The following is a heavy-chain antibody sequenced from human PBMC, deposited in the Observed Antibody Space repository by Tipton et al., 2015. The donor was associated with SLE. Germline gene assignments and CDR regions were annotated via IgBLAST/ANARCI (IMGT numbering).Heavy chain of an antibody. Sequence: QSGPEVKKPGASVKVSCKASGYTFTSYGISWVRQAPGQGLEWMGWISAYNDNTNYAHKFQGRGTMTTDTSTSTAYMELRSLRSDDTAVYYRARDKWGGIAAAGTGHWGQGTLVTVSS. V-gene: IGHV1-18*01. CDR2: ISAYNDNT. CDR3: ARDKWGGIAAAGTGH. CDR1: GYTFTSYG. J-gene: IGHJ4*02. D-gene: IGHD6-13*01.